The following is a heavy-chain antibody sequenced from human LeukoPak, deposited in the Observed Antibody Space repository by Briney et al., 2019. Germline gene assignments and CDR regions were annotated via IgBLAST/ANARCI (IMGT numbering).Heavy chain of an antibody. CDR1: VGSFSGYY. J-gene: IGHJ6*04. CDR3: AKGRGVMVRGVINYGMDV. CDR2: IYHRGST. D-gene: IGHD3-10*01. V-gene: IGHV4-34*01. Sequence: SETLSLTCAVYVGSFSGYYGSWIREPPGEGLEWMGEIYHRGSTNYNPSPKSRVTISVDPYKNQFCLKLSSVTAADTAVYYCAKGRGVMVRGVINYGMDVWGKATTVTVSS.